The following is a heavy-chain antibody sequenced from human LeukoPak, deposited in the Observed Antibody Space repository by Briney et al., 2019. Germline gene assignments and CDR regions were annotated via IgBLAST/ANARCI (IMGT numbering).Heavy chain of an antibody. V-gene: IGHV4-39*01. D-gene: IGHD3-22*01. J-gene: IGHJ3*02. CDR1: GGCISSSSYY. CDR2: IYYSGST. Sequence: PSETLSLTCTVSGGCISSSSYYWGWIRQRPGKGLEWSGSIYYSGSTYYNPSLKSRVTISVDTSKNQFSLKLSSVTAADRAEYYCARPETSSNYYDRSGYDDAFDIWGQGTMVTVSS. CDR3: ARPETSSNYYDRSGYDDAFDI.